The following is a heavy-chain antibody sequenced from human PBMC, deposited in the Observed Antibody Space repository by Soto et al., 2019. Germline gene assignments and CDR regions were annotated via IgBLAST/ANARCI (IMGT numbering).Heavy chain of an antibody. V-gene: IGHV3-23*01. J-gene: IGHJ3*02. D-gene: IGHD2-15*01. CDR3: VRPVVAETYDAFDI. Sequence: GGSLRLSCAASGFTFSAYAMGWVRQPPGKGLEWVSSIGVSDGSRYYADSVKGRFSISRDNSENTVYLQMNGLRAEDTAVYYCVRPVVAETYDAFDIWGQGTMVTVSS. CDR1: GFTFSAYA. CDR2: IGVSDGSR.